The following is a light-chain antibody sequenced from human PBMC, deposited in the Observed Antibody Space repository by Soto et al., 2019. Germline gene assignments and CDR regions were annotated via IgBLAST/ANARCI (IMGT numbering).Light chain of an antibody. CDR2: GAS. Sequence: EIVLTQSPGTLSLSPGERATLSCRASQSVSSNYLGWYQQKRGQAPRLLIYGASSRATGIPDRFSGSGSGTDFTLTISSLEPEDFAVYYCQQYGSSPWAFGQGTKVEIK. CDR3: QQYGSSPWA. V-gene: IGKV3-20*01. J-gene: IGKJ1*01. CDR1: QSVSSNY.